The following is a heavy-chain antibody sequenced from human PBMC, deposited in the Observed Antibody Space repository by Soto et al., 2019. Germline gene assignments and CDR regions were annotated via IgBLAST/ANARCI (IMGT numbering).Heavy chain of an antibody. CDR2: ISAYNGNT. CDR1: CYTFTIYF. J-gene: IGHJ4*02. CDR3: ARDTRYTSGWSEFDH. D-gene: IGHD6-19*01. Sequence: GASLKVSFKASCYTFTIYFIILVLHAPLQGLEWMGWISAYNGNTNYAQSLQGRVTITTDTSTNTAYVELRSLRSDDTAVYYCARDTRYTSGWSEFDHWGQGNLVTVSS. V-gene: IGHV1-18*01.